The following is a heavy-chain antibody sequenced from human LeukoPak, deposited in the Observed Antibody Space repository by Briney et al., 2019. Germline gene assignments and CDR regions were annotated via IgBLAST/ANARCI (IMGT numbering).Heavy chain of an antibody. V-gene: IGHV3-11*01. Sequence: NTGGSLRLSCAASGFTFSDYYMSWIRQAPGKGLEWVSYISSSGSTIYYADSVKGRFTISRDNAKNSLYLQMNSLRAEDTAVYYCAKDYYYDSSGYYYPIDYWGQGTLVTVSS. CDR2: ISSSGSTI. CDR1: GFTFSDYY. D-gene: IGHD3-22*01. J-gene: IGHJ4*02. CDR3: AKDYYYDSSGYYYPIDY.